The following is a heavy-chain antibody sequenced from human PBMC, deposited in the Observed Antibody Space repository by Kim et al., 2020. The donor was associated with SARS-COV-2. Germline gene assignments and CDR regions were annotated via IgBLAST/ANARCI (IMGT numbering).Heavy chain of an antibody. D-gene: IGHD2-15*01. CDR3: ARDQLKGYCSGGSCYLLDY. Sequence: GGSLRLSCAASGFTFSSYAMQWVRQAPGKGLEWVAVISYDGSNKYYADSVKGRFTISRDNSKNTLYLQMNSLRAEDTAVYYCARDQLKGYCSGGSCYLLDYWGQGTLVTVSS. CDR2: ISYDGSNK. V-gene: IGHV3-30*04. CDR1: GFTFSSYA. J-gene: IGHJ4*02.